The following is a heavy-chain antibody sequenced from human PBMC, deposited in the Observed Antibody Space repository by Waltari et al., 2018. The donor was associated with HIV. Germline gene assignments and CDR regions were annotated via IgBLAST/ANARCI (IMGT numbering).Heavy chain of an antibody. D-gene: IGHD3-9*01. CDR1: GFTFSSYG. Sequence: QVQLVESGGGVVQPRRSLRLSCAASGFTFSSYGMHWVRPAPGKGLEWVAVISYDGSNKYYADSWKGRFTISRDNSKNTLYLQMNSLRAEDTAVYYCAKDRQKIGYYDILTGYLDYWGQGTLVTVSS. V-gene: IGHV3-30*18. J-gene: IGHJ4*02. CDR2: ISYDGSNK. CDR3: AKDRQKIGYYDILTGYLDY.